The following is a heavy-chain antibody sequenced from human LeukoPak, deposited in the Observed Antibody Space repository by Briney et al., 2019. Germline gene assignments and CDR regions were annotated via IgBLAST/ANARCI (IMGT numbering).Heavy chain of an antibody. J-gene: IGHJ3*02. CDR3: ASRTTVTTSGAFDI. CDR2: IYTSGST. D-gene: IGHD4-17*01. CDR1: GGSISSYY. V-gene: IGHV4-4*07. Sequence: PSETLSLTCTVSGGSISSYYWSWIRRPAGKGLEWIGRIYTSGSTNYNPSLKSRVTMSVDTSKNRFSLKLSSVTAADTAVYYCASRTTVTTSGAFDIWGQGTMVTVSS.